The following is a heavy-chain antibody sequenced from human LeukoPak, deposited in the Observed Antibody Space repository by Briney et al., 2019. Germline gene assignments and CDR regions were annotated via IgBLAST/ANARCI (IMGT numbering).Heavy chain of an antibody. D-gene: IGHD5-18*01. CDR2: ISGSGGST. V-gene: IGHV3-23*01. J-gene: IGHJ4*02. Sequence: GGSLRLSCAASGFTFSSYAMSWVRQAPGKGLEWVSAISGSGGSTYYADSVKGRFTISRDNSKNTLYLQMNSLRAEDTAVYYCARDLGYSYGYDYWGQGTLVTVSS. CDR1: GFTFSSYA. CDR3: ARDLGYSYGYDY.